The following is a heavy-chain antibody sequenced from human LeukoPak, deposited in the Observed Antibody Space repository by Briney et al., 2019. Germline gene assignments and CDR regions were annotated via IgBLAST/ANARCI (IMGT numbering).Heavy chain of an antibody. V-gene: IGHV1-69*05. CDR2: IIPIFGTA. J-gene: IGHJ4*02. Sequence: GASVKVSCKASGYTFTGYYMHWVRQAPGQGLEWMGRIIPIFGTANYAQKFQGRVTITTDESTSTAYMELSSLRSEDTAVYYCASRSGIAAAGTMDYWGQGTLVTVSS. CDR3: ASRSGIAAAGTMDY. D-gene: IGHD6-13*01. CDR1: GYTFTGYY.